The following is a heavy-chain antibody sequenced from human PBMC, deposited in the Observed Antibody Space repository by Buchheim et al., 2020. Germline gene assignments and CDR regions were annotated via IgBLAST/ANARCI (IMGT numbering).Heavy chain of an antibody. CDR1: GGSVSSGSYY. Sequence: QVQLQESGPGLVKPSETLSLTCTVSGGSVSSGSYYWSWIRQPPGKGLEWIGYIYYSGSTNYNPALKSRVTISVDTSKNQFSLKLSSVTAADTAVYYCARARLWLRSFDYWGQGTL. J-gene: IGHJ4*02. D-gene: IGHD5-12*01. CDR3: ARARLWLRSFDY. V-gene: IGHV4-61*01. CDR2: IYYSGST.